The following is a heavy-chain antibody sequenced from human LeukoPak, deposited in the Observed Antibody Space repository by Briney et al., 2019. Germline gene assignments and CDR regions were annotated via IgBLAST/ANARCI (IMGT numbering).Heavy chain of an antibody. V-gene: IGHV4-30-2*01. CDR1: GGSISSGGYS. CDR3: ARDGGGYYAYAFDI. J-gene: IGHJ3*02. D-gene: IGHD3-3*01. CDR2: IYHSGST. Sequence: SETLSLTCAVSGGSISSGGYSWSWIRQPPGKGLEWIGYIYHSGSTYYNPSLKSRVTISVDGSKNQFSLKLSSVTAADTAVYYCARDGGGYYAYAFDIWGQGTMVTVSS.